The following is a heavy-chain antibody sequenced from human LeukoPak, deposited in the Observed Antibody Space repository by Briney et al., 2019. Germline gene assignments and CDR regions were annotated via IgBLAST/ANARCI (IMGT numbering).Heavy chain of an antibody. Sequence: GGSLRLSCAVSGFTLNSNAMCWVRQAPGKGLEWVSAISRIGVTTYYADSVEGRFTISRDTSKNTLYLQMNTLRPEDTAVYYCASVGNYYYGSGSYYNFDYWGQGTLVTVSS. CDR2: ISRIGVTT. D-gene: IGHD3-10*01. CDR1: GFTLNSNA. V-gene: IGHV3-23*01. CDR3: ASVGNYYYGSGSYYNFDY. J-gene: IGHJ4*02.